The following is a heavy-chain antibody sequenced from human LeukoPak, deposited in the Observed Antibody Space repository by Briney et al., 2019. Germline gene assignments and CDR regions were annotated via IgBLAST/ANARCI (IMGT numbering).Heavy chain of an antibody. Sequence: GGSLRLSCAPSRFTFSSYAMSWVRQAPGKGLEWVSAISGSGGSTYYADSVKGRFTISRDNSKNTLYLQMNSLRAEDTAVYYCAKDGANYGDYERVDYWGQGTLVTVSS. J-gene: IGHJ4*02. CDR3: AKDGANYGDYERVDY. CDR1: RFTFSSYA. V-gene: IGHV3-23*01. CDR2: ISGSGGST. D-gene: IGHD4-17*01.